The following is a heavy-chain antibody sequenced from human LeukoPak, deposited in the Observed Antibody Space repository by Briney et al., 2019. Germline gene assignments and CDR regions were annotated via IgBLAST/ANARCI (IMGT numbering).Heavy chain of an antibody. D-gene: IGHD5-18*01. CDR2: ISGSGGST. V-gene: IGHV3-23*01. J-gene: IGHJ4*02. Sequence: PGGSLRLSCAASGFTFSSYAMSWVRQAPGKGLEWVSAISGSGGSTYYADSVKGRLTISGDNSKNTLYLQMNSLRAEDTAVYYCAKDKGTAMVIDYWGQGTLVTVSS. CDR3: AKDKGTAMVIDY. CDR1: GFTFSSYA.